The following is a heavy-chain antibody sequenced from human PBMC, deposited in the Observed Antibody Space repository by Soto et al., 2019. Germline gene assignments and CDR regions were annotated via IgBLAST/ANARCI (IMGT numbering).Heavy chain of an antibody. V-gene: IGHV1-69*13. Sequence: SVKVSCKASGGTFSSYAISWVRQAPGQGLEWMGGIIPIFGTANYAQKFQGRVTITADESTSTAYMELSSLRSEDTAVYYCARWQEYCISTSCYIHGSGGMDVWG. CDR2: IIPIFGTA. CDR1: GGTFSSYA. CDR3: ARWQEYCISTSCYIHGSGGMDV. D-gene: IGHD2-2*01. J-gene: IGHJ6*02.